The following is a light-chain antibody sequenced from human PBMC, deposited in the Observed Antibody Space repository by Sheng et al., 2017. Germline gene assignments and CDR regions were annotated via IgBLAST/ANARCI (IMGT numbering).Light chain of an antibody. V-gene: IGKV3-20*01. CDR3: QLYGRT. CDR2: GAS. Sequence: EIVLTQSPGTLSLSPGERATLSCRASQSVTSSYLAWYQQKPGQTPRLLIYGASRRATGIPDRFSGSGSGTDFTLTITRLEPEDFAVYYCQLYGRTFGQGTKVEIK. CDR1: QSVTSSY. J-gene: IGKJ1*01.